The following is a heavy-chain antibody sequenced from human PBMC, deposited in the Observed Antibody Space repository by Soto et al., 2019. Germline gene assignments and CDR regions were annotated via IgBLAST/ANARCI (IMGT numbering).Heavy chain of an antibody. CDR3: AHKADYDYGSGSYPTRFDP. CDR1: GFSLSTSGVG. Sequence: QITLKESGPPLVKPTQTLTLTCVFSGFSLSTSGVGVGWIRQPPGKALEWLALIYWDDDKRYSPSLKSRLTITKDTSKNQVVLTMTNMDPVDTATYYCAHKADYDYGSGSYPTRFDPWGQGTLVTVSS. CDR2: IYWDDDK. D-gene: IGHD3-10*01. V-gene: IGHV2-5*02. J-gene: IGHJ5*02.